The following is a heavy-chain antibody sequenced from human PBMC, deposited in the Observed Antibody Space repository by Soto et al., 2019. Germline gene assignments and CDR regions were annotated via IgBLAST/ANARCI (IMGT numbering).Heavy chain of an antibody. J-gene: IGHJ4*02. D-gene: IGHD1-26*01. Sequence: QVQLVQSGAEVKKPGASVKLSCKASGYTFSRYVICWVRQAPGHGLEWMGWINVYTGKTNYAQKVEGRVTMTTDTSTSTGYMDLRSLRSDDTAVYYCARLVPGTDYFDYWGQGALITVSS. CDR1: GYTFSRYV. V-gene: IGHV1-18*01. CDR3: ARLVPGTDYFDY. CDR2: INVYTGKT.